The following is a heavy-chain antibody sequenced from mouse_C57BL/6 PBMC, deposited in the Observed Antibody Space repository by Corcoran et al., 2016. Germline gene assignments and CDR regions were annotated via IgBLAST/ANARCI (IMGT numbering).Heavy chain of an antibody. CDR3: ARGIYYDYDGY. CDR1: GYSITSGYY. V-gene: IGHV3-6*01. Sequence: DVQLQESGPGLVKPSQSLSLTCSVTGYSITSGYYWNWIRQFPGNKLEWMGYISYDGSNNYNPSLKNRISITRDTSKNQFFLKLNSVTTEDTATYYCARGIYYDYDGYWGQGTTLTVSS. CDR2: ISYDGSN. D-gene: IGHD2-4*01. J-gene: IGHJ2*01.